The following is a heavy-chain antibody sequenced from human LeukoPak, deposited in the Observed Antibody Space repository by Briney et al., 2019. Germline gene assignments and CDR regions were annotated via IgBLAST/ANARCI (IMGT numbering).Heavy chain of an antibody. CDR1: GFTFSNYA. CDR2: ISGSGGST. D-gene: IGHD1-26*01. V-gene: IGHV3-23*01. CDR3: GKARYSGFAGDAFDI. Sequence: PGGSLRLSCAASGFTFSNYALSWVRQAPGKGPEWVSSISGSGGSTFYADSVKGRFTISRDNSKNTLYLQMNSLRAEDTAVYYCGKARYSGFAGDAFDIWGQGTMVNVSS. J-gene: IGHJ3*02.